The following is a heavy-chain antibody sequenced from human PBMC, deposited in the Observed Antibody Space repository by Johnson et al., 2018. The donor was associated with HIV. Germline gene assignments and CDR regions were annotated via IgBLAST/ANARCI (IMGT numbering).Heavy chain of an antibody. CDR1: GFTFSDYG. Sequence: QVQLVESGGGGVQPGRSLRLSCAASGFTFSDYGMHWVRQAPGKGLEWVAVISYDGSNKYYADSVKGRFTISRDNSKNTLYLQMNSLRAEDTAVYYCAKDPVGATWAFNIWGQGTTVTVSS. J-gene: IGHJ3*02. D-gene: IGHD1-26*01. CDR3: AKDPVGATWAFNI. V-gene: IGHV3-30*18. CDR2: ISYDGSNK.